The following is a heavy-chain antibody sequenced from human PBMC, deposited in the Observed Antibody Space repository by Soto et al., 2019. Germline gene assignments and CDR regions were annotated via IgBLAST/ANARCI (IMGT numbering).Heavy chain of an antibody. J-gene: IGHJ4*02. CDR1: GYIFTVSY. D-gene: IGHD6-13*01. CDR3: ARGHRSTWYAGDY. V-gene: IGHV1-46*01. CDR2: INPSGGRA. Sequence: ASVKVSCKASGYIFTVSYIHWERLAPGQGLEWMGGINPSGGRATYPQKFLGRVTLIRDTSSSTVEMELSSLRSEDTALYFCARGHRSTWYAGDYWGQRTQGTDS.